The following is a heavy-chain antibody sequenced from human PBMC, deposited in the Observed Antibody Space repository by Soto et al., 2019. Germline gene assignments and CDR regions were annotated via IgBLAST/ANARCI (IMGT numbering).Heavy chain of an antibody. D-gene: IGHD3-22*01. CDR1: VFTFSDYY. J-gene: IGHJ5*02. CDR2: IDSRGGNI. CDR3: SRSTLLYYSDTSGYKVHH. V-gene: IGHV3-11*04. Sequence: QVQLVESGGGLVKPGGSLRLSCAVSVFTFSDYYMSWIRQAPGKGLEWVSYIDSRGGNIHYEDSVKGRFTISRDNAKNSLDLQMNSLSANDTALYYCSRSTLLYYSDTSGYKVHHWCQGTLSTVSS.